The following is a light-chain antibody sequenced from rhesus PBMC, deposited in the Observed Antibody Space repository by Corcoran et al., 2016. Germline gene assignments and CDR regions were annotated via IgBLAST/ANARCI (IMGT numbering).Light chain of an antibody. J-gene: IGKJ2*01. Sequence: DIQMTQSPSSLSASVGDKVTITCRASQGISSWLAWYQQKPGKAPKLLIYAASRLQSGVPPRFSGSGSGTDYTLTISSLQPEDFATYYCQQGYNAPYSFGQWTKVKIK. CDR3: QQGYNAPYS. CDR1: QGISSW. V-gene: IGKV1-18*01. CDR2: AAS.